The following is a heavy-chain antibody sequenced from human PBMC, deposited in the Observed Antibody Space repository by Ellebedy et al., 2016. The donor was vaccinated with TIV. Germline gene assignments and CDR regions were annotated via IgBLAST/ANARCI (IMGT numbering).Heavy chain of an antibody. CDR1: GFSLSTSGVG. V-gene: IGHV2-5*02. CDR3: AHRHDSSSWYEGAYFDY. Sequence: SGPTLVXPTQPLTLTCTFSGFSLSTSGVGVGWIRQPPGKALEWLALIYWDDDKRYSPSLKSRLTITKDTSKNQVVLTMTNMDPVDTATYYCAHRHDSSSWYEGAYFDYWGQGTLVTVSS. D-gene: IGHD6-13*01. CDR2: IYWDDDK. J-gene: IGHJ4*02.